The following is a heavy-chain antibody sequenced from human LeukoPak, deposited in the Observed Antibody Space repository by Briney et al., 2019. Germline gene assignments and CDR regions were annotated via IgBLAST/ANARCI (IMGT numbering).Heavy chain of an antibody. J-gene: IGHJ4*02. CDR3: ARAGYSSSWYLY. CDR1: GFTVSSNY. Sequence: GGSLRLSCAASGFTVSSNYMSWVRQAPGKGLEWVSVIYSGGSTYYADSVKGRFTISRDNAKNSLYLQMNSLRVEDTAVYYCARAGYSSSWYLYWGQGTLVTVSS. CDR2: IYSGGST. V-gene: IGHV3-53*01. D-gene: IGHD6-13*01.